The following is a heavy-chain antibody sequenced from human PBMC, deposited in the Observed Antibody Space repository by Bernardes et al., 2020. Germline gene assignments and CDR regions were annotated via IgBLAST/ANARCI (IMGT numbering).Heavy chain of an antibody. Sequence: GGSLRLSCAASGFTFSSYAMHWVRQAPGKGLEWVAVISYDGSNKYYADSVKGRFTISRDNSKNTLYLQMNSLRAEDTAVYYCARDGDYYGRPPNDAFDIWGQGTMVTVSS. CDR3: ARDGDYYGRPPNDAFDI. CDR2: ISYDGSNK. J-gene: IGHJ3*02. V-gene: IGHV3-30-3*01. CDR1: GFTFSSYA. D-gene: IGHD3-10*01.